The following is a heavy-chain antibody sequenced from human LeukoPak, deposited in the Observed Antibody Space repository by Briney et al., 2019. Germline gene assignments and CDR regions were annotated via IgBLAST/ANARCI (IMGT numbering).Heavy chain of an antibody. D-gene: IGHD3-10*01. J-gene: IGHJ4*02. Sequence: PGGSLRLSCTAPGFTFGDYAMSWFRQAPGKGLEWVGFIRSKAYGGTTEYAASVKGRFTISRDDSKSIAYLQMNSLKTEDTAVYYCTRSSEPMVRGVAFDYWGQGTLVTVSS. CDR3: TRSSEPMVRGVAFDY. CDR1: GFTFGDYA. V-gene: IGHV3-49*03. CDR2: IRSKAYGGTT.